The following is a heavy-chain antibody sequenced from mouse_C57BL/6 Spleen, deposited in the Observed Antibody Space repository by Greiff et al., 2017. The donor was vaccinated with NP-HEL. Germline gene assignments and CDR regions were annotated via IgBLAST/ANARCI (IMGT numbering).Heavy chain of an antibody. CDR3: AREGYGSRTPVGY. CDR1: GFTFSDYG. Sequence: EVKLVESGGGLVKPGGSLKLSCAASGFTFSDYGMHWVRQAPEKGLEWVAYISSGSSTIYYADTVKGRFTISRDNAKNTLFLQMTSLRSEDTAMYYCAREGYGSRTPVGYWGQGTLVTVSA. D-gene: IGHD1-1*01. V-gene: IGHV5-17*01. CDR2: ISSGSSTI. J-gene: IGHJ3*01.